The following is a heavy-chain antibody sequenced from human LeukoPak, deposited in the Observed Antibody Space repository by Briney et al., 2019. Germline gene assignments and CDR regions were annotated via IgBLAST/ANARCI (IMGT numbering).Heavy chain of an antibody. V-gene: IGHV4-59*01. Sequence: SETLSLTCTVSGGSISSYYWSWIRQPPGKGPEWIGYIYYSGSTNYNPSLKSRVTISVDTSKNQFSLKLGSVTAADTAVYYCARYYDSSGYSFDYWGQGTLVTVST. D-gene: IGHD3-22*01. CDR1: GGSISSYY. CDR2: IYYSGST. J-gene: IGHJ4*02. CDR3: ARYYDSSGYSFDY.